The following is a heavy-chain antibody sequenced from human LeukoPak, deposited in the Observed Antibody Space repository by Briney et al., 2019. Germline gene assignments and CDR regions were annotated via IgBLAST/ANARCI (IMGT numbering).Heavy chain of an antibody. CDR1: GFTFSSSA. J-gene: IGHJ4*02. V-gene: IGHV3-23*01. Sequence: GGSLRLSCAASGFTFSSSAVSWVRQAPGKGLEWVSAISGSGGSTYYADSVKGRFTISRDNSKNTLYLQMNSLRAEDTAVYHCAKDHYDILTGSQYYFDYWGQGTLVTVSS. D-gene: IGHD3-9*01. CDR2: ISGSGGST. CDR3: AKDHYDILTGSQYYFDY.